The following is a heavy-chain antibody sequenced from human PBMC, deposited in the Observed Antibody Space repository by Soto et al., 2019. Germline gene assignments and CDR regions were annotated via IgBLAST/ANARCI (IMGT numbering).Heavy chain of an antibody. CDR2: IWSHGNAE. CDR1: GFFFSTYG. Sequence: GGSLRLSCAASGFFFSTYGMHWVRQAPGKGLEWVALIWSHGNAERYADSVRGRSTISRDNSKNTMYLQMNSLRAEDTAVYYCASEFDGSGRYFDYWGQGTPVTVSS. V-gene: IGHV3-33*01. J-gene: IGHJ4*02. D-gene: IGHD2-2*03. CDR3: ASEFDGSGRYFDY.